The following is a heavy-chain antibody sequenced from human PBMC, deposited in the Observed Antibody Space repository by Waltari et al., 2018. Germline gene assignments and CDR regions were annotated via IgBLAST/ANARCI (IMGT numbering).Heavy chain of an antibody. V-gene: IGHV3-33*01. Sequence: QVQLVESGGGVVQPGRSLRLSCAASGFTFSSYGMHWVRQAPGKGLEWVAVIWYDGSNKYYAYSVKGRFTISRDNSKNTLYLQMNSLRAEDTAVYYCARDGNYYDSSGPKDYWGQGTLVTVSS. D-gene: IGHD3-22*01. CDR3: ARDGNYYDSSGPKDY. J-gene: IGHJ4*02. CDR1: GFTFSSYG. CDR2: IWYDGSNK.